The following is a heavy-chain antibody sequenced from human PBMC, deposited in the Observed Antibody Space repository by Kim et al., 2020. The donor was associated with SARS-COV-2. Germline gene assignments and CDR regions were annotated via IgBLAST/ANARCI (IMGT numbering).Heavy chain of an antibody. CDR3: ARGGYDIRSNFDY. CDR1: GGSISSGGYY. Sequence: SETLSLTCTVSGGSISSGGYYWSWIRQHPGKGLEWIGYIYYSGSTYYNPSLKSRVTISVDTSKNQFSLKLSSVTAADTAVYYCARGGYDIRSNFDYWGQGTLVTVSS. V-gene: IGHV4-31*03. J-gene: IGHJ4*02. CDR2: IYYSGST. D-gene: IGHD3-16*01.